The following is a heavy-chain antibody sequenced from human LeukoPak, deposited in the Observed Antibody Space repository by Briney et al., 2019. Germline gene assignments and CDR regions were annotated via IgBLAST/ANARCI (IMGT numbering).Heavy chain of an antibody. CDR3: ARVWGSGSYRY. D-gene: IGHD3-10*01. Sequence: SGTLSLTCTVSGDSINSLDLWSWVRQPPGKGLEWIGEMYLSGTTHSNPSLKSRVTISVDTSKNQFSLKLSSVTAADTAVYYCARVWGSGSYRYWGQGTLVTVSS. CDR1: GDSINSLDL. V-gene: IGHV4-4*02. CDR2: MYLSGTT. J-gene: IGHJ4*02.